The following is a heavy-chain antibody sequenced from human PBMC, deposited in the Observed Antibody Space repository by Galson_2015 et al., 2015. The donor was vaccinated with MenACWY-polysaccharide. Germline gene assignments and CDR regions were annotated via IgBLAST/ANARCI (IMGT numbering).Heavy chain of an antibody. Sequence: SLRLSCAGSGLTFSSYGMGWVRQAPGKGLEWVSGLSPTTGNTYYADSVRGRFTISRDNSKNTLYLRMNSLRVEDTAVYYCVGPLGRGGTGAYGMDAWGQGTTVTVSS. J-gene: IGHJ6*02. CDR2: LSPTTGNT. D-gene: IGHD3-10*01. CDR3: VGPLGRGGTGAYGMDA. CDR1: GLTFSSYG. V-gene: IGHV3-23*01.